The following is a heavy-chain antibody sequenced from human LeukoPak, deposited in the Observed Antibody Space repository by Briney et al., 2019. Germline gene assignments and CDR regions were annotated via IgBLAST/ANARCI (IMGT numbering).Heavy chain of an antibody. CDR3: ARRPQAIVVRGPKTREPGVFP. V-gene: IGHV4-39*07. Sequence: SETLSLTCTVSGGSISSSSYYWGWIRQPPGKGLEWIGSIYYSGSTYYNPSLKSRVTISVDTSKNQFSLKLSSVTAADTAVYYCARRPQAIVVRGPKTREPGVFPWGQGTLVTVSS. CDR1: GGSISSSSYY. J-gene: IGHJ5*02. CDR2: IYYSGST. D-gene: IGHD2-15*01.